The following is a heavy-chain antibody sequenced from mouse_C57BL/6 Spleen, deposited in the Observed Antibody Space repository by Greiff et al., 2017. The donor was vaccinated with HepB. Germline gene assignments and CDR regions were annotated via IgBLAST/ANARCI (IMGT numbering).Heavy chain of an antibody. CDR1: GFTFSDYG. Sequence: EVKLVESGGGLVKPGGSLKLSCAASGFTFSDYGMHWVRQAPEKGLEWVAYISSGSSTIYYADTVKGRFTISRDNAKNTLFLQMTSLRSEDTAMYYCAVLGMVTTCAYWGQGTLVTVSA. J-gene: IGHJ3*01. CDR2: ISSGSSTI. V-gene: IGHV5-17*01. CDR3: AVLGMVTTCAY. D-gene: IGHD2-2*01.